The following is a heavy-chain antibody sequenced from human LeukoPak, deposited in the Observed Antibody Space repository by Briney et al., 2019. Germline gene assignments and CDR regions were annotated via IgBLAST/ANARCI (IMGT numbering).Heavy chain of an antibody. Sequence: GVSLRLSCAASGFTFSSYSMNWVRQAPGKGLEWVSSISSSSSYIYYADSVKGRFTISRDNAKNSLYLQMNSLRAEDTAVYYCARDGLAVAGSPVYFDYWGQGTLVTVSS. CDR1: GFTFSSYS. V-gene: IGHV3-21*01. CDR3: ARDGLAVAGSPVYFDY. J-gene: IGHJ4*02. D-gene: IGHD6-19*01. CDR2: ISSSSSYI.